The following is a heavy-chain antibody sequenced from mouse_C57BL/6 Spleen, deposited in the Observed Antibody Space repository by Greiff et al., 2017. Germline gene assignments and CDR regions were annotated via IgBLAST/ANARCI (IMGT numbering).Heavy chain of an antibody. CDR1: GYSITSGYY. Sequence: VQLQQSGPGLVKPSQSLSLTCSVTGYSITSGYYWNWIRQFPGNKLEWMGYISYDGSNNYNPSLKNRISITRDTSKNQFFLKLNSVTTEDTATYYCAAFYYDYDGGFDYWGQGTTLTVSS. D-gene: IGHD2-4*01. J-gene: IGHJ2*01. CDR3: AAFYYDYDGGFDY. V-gene: IGHV3-6*01. CDR2: ISYDGSN.